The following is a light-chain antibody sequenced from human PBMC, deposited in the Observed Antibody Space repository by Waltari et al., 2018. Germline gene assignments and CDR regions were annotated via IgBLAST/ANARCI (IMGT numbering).Light chain of an antibody. J-gene: IGKJ1*01. CDR2: GAS. CDR3: QQYNNWPPWT. Sequence: EIVMTQSPATLSVSPGEGATLSCRASQNINSNLAWYQQQPGQTPRLPIYGASTRAIGIPARFSGIGSGTEFTLAISSLQSEDCALYYCQQYNNWPPWTFGQGTRVEIK. CDR1: QNINSN. V-gene: IGKV3D-15*01.